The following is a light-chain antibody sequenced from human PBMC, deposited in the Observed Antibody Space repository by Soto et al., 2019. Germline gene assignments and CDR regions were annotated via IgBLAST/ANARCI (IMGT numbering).Light chain of an antibody. CDR2: APS. CDR1: QNIHTW. CDR3: QQHESYPRT. Sequence: DIQMTQSPSTLSASVDDRVTITCRASQNIHTWLAWYQHKPGKAPSLLIYAPSSLESGVQSRFSGSGSGTEFTLTISSLQPDDFATYYCQQHESYPRTFGQGTKVEMK. V-gene: IGKV1-5*03. J-gene: IGKJ1*01.